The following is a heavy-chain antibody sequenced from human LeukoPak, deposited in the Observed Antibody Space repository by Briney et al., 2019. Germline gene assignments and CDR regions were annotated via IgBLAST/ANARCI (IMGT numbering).Heavy chain of an antibody. J-gene: IGHJ4*02. V-gene: IGHV3-66*02. CDR3: AGGATVVTLDY. CDR1: GLIVTRNY. D-gene: IGHD4-23*01. CDR2: VYSSGSV. Sequence: GGSLRLSCAASGLIVTRNYMSWVRQAPGKGLEWVSVVYSSGSVFYADSVKGRFTIPRDNSKNTLNLQMTNLRPEDTAVYYCAGGATVVTLDYWGQGILVTVSS.